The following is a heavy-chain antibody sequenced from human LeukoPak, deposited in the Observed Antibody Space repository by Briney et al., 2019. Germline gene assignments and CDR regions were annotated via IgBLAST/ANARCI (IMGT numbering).Heavy chain of an antibody. Sequence: ASVKVSCKASGYTSTSYAMNWVRQAPGQGLEWMGWINTNTGNPTYAQGFTGRFVFSLDTSVSTAYLQISSLKAEDTAVYYCARVPSFYYYDSSGYYGMDVWGQGTTVTVSS. CDR3: ARVPSFYYYDSSGYYGMDV. CDR2: INTNTGNP. CDR1: GYTSTSYA. D-gene: IGHD3-22*01. V-gene: IGHV7-4-1*02. J-gene: IGHJ6*02.